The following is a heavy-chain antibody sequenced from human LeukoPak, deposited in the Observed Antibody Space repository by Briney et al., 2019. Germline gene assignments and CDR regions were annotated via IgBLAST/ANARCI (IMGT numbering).Heavy chain of an antibody. CDR2: IIPIFGTA. Sequence: SVKLSCKASGGTFSSYAISWVRQAPGQGLEWMGGIIPIFGTANYAQKFQGRVTITADESTSTAYMELSSLRSEDTAVYYCARHPGKVTNDWYFDLWGRGTLVTVSS. CDR3: ARHPGKVTNDWYFDL. D-gene: IGHD4-23*01. V-gene: IGHV1-69*13. CDR1: GGTFSSYA. J-gene: IGHJ2*01.